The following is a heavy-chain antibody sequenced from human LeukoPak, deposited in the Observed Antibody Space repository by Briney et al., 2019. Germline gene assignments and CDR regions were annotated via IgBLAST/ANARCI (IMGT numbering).Heavy chain of an antibody. V-gene: IGHV1-2*02. CDR2: INPYSGGT. CDR1: GYTFTDYL. D-gene: IGHD2-8*02. J-gene: IGHJ4*02. Sequence: ASVTVSCKASGYTFTDYLMHWVRQAPGQGPEWMGWINPYSGGTNYAQKFQGRVTMTRDMSISTAYMEVSSLRSDDTAVYYCATMSTGITGSYWGQGTLVTVSS. CDR3: ATMSTGITGSY.